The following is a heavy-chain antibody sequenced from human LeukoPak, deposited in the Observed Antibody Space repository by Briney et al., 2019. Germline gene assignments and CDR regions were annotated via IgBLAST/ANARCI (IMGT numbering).Heavy chain of an antibody. CDR2: IYYSGST. J-gene: IGHJ3*02. D-gene: IGHD5-12*01. Sequence: SETLSLTCTVSGGSISSGDHYWSWIRQPPGQGLEWIGYIYYSGSTYYNPSLKSRVTISVDTSKNQFSLKLSSVTAADTAVYHCARGESLVATNDAFDIWGQGTMVTVSS. CDR3: ARGESLVATNDAFDI. CDR1: GGSISSGDHY. V-gene: IGHV4-30-4*01.